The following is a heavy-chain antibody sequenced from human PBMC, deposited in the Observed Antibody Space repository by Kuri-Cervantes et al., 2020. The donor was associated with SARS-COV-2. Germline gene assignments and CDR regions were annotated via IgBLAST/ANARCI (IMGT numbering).Heavy chain of an antibody. Sequence: ETLSLTCAASGSTFSNAWMSWVRQAPGKGLEWVGRIKSKTDGGTTDYAAPVKGRFTISRDNSKNTLYLQMNSLRAEDTAVYYCAKDPGSWPYYYYMDVWGKGTTVTVSS. D-gene: IGHD6-13*01. V-gene: IGHV3-15*01. CDR3: AKDPGSWPYYYYMDV. CDR1: GSTFSNAW. J-gene: IGHJ6*03. CDR2: IKSKTDGGTT.